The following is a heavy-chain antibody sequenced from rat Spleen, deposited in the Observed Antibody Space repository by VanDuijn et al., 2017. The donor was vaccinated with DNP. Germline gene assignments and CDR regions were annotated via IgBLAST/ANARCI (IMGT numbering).Heavy chain of an antibody. J-gene: IGHJ3*01. CDR3: IRDGGGNWFAH. Sequence: QVQLKESGPGLVQPSETLSLTCTVSGFSLTSYSVSGVRQPSGKRPEWMGRVWYDGDTAPNSALKSRLSISRATSKNQVFLNMNSLQTDDTGTYYCIRDGGGNWFAHWGQGTLVTVST. V-gene: IGHV2-63*01. CDR2: VWYDGDT. CDR1: GFSLTSYS.